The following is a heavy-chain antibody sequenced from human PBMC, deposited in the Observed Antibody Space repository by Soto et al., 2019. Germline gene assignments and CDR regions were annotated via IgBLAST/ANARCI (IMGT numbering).Heavy chain of an antibody. CDR3: ARQKHIVATIVTRYFDY. Sequence: GASVKVSCKASGYTFTSYGISWVRQAPGQGLEWMGWISAYNGNTNYAQKLQGRVTMTTDTSTSTAYMELRSLRSDDTAVYYCARQKHIVATIVTRYFDYWGQGTLVTVSS. J-gene: IGHJ4*02. CDR2: ISAYNGNT. CDR1: GYTFTSYG. V-gene: IGHV1-18*01. D-gene: IGHD5-12*01.